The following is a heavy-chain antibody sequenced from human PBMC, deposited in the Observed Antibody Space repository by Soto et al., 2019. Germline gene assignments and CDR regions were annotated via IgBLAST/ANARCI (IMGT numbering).Heavy chain of an antibody. D-gene: IGHD3-9*01. CDR1: GFTFSSNA. V-gene: IGHV3-23*01. Sequence: SLRLSCAASGFTFSSNAMSWVRQAPGKGLEWVSAISGSGGSTYYADSVKGRFTISRDNSKNTLYLQMNSLRAEDTAVYYCAKSGNYDILTGYLDYFDYWGQGTLVTVSS. CDR3: AKSGNYDILTGYLDYFDY. CDR2: ISGSGGST. J-gene: IGHJ4*02.